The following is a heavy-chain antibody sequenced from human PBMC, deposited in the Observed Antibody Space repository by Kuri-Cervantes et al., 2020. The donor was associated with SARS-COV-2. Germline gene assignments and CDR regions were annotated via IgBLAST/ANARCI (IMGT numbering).Heavy chain of an antibody. CDR3: TRENFWSGYQDY. Sequence: GGSLRLSCAASGFTFSSYGMHWVRQAPGKGLEWVAFIRYDGSNKYYADSVKGRFTISRDDSKNMAYLQMNSLKTEDTAVYYCTRENFWSGYQDYWGQGTLVTVSS. CDR1: GFTFSSYG. V-gene: IGHV3-30*02. D-gene: IGHD3-3*01. CDR2: IRYDGSNK. J-gene: IGHJ4*02.